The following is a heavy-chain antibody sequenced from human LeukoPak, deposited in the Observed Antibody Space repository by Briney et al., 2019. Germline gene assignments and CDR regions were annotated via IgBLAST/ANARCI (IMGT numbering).Heavy chain of an antibody. CDR1: GYAFTNYV. CDR2: ISPYNGNT. D-gene: IGHD3-16*02. CDR3: ARELPVWRSYRYFGY. V-gene: IGHV1-18*01. Sequence: ASVKVSCKASGYAFTNYVISWVRQAPGQGLEWMGWISPYNGNTDYAEKLQDRVTMTADTSTGTVYMELQSLRSDDTAVYYCARELPVWRSYRYFGYWGQGTVVTVSS. J-gene: IGHJ4*02.